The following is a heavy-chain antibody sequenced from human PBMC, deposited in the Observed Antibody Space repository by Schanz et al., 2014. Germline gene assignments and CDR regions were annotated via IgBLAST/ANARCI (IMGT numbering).Heavy chain of an antibody. Sequence: QVQLVESGGGVVQPGRSLRLSCAASGFIFSSYGMHWVRQAPGKGLEWVAVIWSDGSGKYYADSVKGRFTMSRDNSKNTLYLQMNSLRAEDTAVYYCAKQIHYDILTVTRNWGQGTLVTVSS. CDR2: IWSDGSGK. CDR3: AKQIHYDILTVTRN. CDR1: GFIFSSYG. D-gene: IGHD3-9*01. J-gene: IGHJ4*02. V-gene: IGHV3-33*06.